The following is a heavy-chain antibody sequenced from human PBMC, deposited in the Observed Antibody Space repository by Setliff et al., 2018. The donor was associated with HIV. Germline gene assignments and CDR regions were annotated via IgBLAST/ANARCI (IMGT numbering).Heavy chain of an antibody. CDR2: MNIGGNA. D-gene: IGHD3-16*01. CDR1: GVSVNDSLSF. V-gene: IGHV4-39*01. J-gene: IGHJ3*01. Sequence: SETLSLTCSVSGVSVNDSLSFWSWVRQSPGRGLEWIGNMNIGGNAYNNLSLQDRLTISIDTSRSLFSLTLRSVTAADTGVYYFARHKVHLFSWVAFDVWGLGTLVTVSS. CDR3: ARHKVHLFSWVAFDV.